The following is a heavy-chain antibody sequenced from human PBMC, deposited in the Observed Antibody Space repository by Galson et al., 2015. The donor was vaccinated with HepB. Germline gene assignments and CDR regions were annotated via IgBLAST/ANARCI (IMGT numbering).Heavy chain of an antibody. V-gene: IGHV3-21*01. CDR3: ARDGLEGIADPWLDYYYYGMDV. Sequence: SLRLSCAASGFTFSSYSMNWVRQAPGKGLEWVSSISSSSSYIYYADSVKGRFTISRDNAKNSLYLQMNSLRAEDTAVYYCARDGLEGIADPWLDYYYYGMDVWGQGTTVTVSS. D-gene: IGHD6-13*01. J-gene: IGHJ6*02. CDR2: ISSSSSYI. CDR1: GFTFSSYS.